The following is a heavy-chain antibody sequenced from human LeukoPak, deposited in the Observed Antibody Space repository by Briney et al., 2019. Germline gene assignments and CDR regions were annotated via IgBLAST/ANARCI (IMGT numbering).Heavy chain of an antibody. D-gene: IGHD3-22*01. V-gene: IGHV1-8*03. CDR3: AREDFYDSGSNDY. CDR1: GYSFTNYD. Sequence: ASVKVSCKASGYSFTNYDINWVRQATGQGLEWMGWMNPNSGITAYAQKFQGRVTITRNTSISTAYMELSSLRSEDTAVYYCAREDFYDSGSNDYWGQGTLVTVSS. J-gene: IGHJ4*02. CDR2: MNPNSGIT.